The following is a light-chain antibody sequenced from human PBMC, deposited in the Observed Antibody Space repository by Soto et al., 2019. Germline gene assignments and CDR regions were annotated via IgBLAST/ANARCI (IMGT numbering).Light chain of an antibody. Sequence: DIQITQSPTTLSSSVGDRITITCLASQSISSWLAWYQQKPGKAPKLLIYDASSLESGVPSRFSGSGSGTEFTLTISSLQPDDFATYYCQKYNSYLWTFGQGTKVDIK. CDR1: QSISSW. V-gene: IGKV1-5*01. J-gene: IGKJ1*01. CDR2: DAS. CDR3: QKYNSYLWT.